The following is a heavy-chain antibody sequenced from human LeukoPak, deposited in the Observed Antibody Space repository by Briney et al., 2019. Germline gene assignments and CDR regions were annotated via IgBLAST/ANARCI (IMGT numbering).Heavy chain of an antibody. CDR2: IYPGDSDT. Sequence: GESLKISCKGSGYTFTTYWIGWVRQMPGKGLEWMGIIYPGDSDTRYSPSFQGQGTISADKSISTAYLQWSSLKASDTAMYYCARARYCSGGNCYAEYWGQGTLVTVSS. D-gene: IGHD2-15*01. V-gene: IGHV5-51*01. CDR1: GYTFTTYW. CDR3: ARARYCSGGNCYAEY. J-gene: IGHJ4*02.